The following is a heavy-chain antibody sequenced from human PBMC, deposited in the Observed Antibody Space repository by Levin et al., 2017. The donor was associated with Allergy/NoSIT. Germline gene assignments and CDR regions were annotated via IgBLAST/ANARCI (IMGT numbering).Heavy chain of an antibody. D-gene: IGHD2-2*02. CDR2: ISYDGSNK. CDR1: GFTFSSYG. Sequence: SCAASGFTFSSYGMHWVRQAPGKGLEWVAVISYDGSNKYYADSVKGRFTISRDNSKNTLYLQMNSLRAEDTAVYYCAKGGYCSSTSCYTYAFDIWGQGTMVTVSS. J-gene: IGHJ3*02. V-gene: IGHV3-30*18. CDR3: AKGGYCSSTSCYTYAFDI.